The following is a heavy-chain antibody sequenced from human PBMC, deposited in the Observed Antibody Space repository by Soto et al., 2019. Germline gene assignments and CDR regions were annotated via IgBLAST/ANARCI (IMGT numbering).Heavy chain of an antibody. V-gene: IGHV1-69*08. CDR3: ARDLDSGYDLH. J-gene: IGHJ4*02. Sequence: QVQLLQSGAEVKKPGSSVKVSCKASGGTFSSYTISWVRQAPGQGLEWMGRLIPILGIANYAQKFQGRVTITADKSTSTDYMELSSLRSEDTAGYYWARDLDSGYDLHLVQGTLVTVSS. CDR2: LIPILGIA. D-gene: IGHD5-12*01. CDR1: GGTFSSYT.